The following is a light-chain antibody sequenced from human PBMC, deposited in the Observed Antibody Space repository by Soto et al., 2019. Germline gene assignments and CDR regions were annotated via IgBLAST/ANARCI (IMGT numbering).Light chain of an antibody. V-gene: IGKV1-5*01. CDR2: DAS. J-gene: IGKJ2*01. Sequence: DIPMTQSPSTLSASVGDRVAITCRASQSISSWLAWYQQKPGKAPNPLIYDASSLESGVPSRFSGSGSGTEFTLTISSLQPDDFATYYCQQYNSYSYTFGQGTKLEIK. CDR3: QQYNSYSYT. CDR1: QSISSW.